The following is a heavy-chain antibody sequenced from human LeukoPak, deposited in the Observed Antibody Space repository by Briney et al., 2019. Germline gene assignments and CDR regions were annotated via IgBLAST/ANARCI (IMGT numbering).Heavy chain of an antibody. V-gene: IGHV1-46*01. CDR1: GYTFTSYY. CDR3: ARETRGSNVVVVAATAHFQH. Sequence: GASVKVSCKASGYTFTSYYMHWVRQAPGQGLEWMGIINSSGGSTSYAQKFQGGVTMTRDTSTSTVYMELSSLRSEDTAVYYCARETRGSNVVVVAATAHFQHWGQGTLVTVSS. D-gene: IGHD2-15*01. CDR2: INSSGGST. J-gene: IGHJ1*01.